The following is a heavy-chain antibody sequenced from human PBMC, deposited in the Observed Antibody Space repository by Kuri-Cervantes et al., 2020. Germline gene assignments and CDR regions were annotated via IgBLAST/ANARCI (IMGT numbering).Heavy chain of an antibody. D-gene: IGHD1-20*01. CDR1: GYTFTSYY. J-gene: IGHJ6*02. CDR2: INPSGGST. CDR3: ASRVTGTTMDYYYYGMDV. Sequence: ASVKVSCKASGYTFTSYYMHWVRQAPGQGLEWMGIINPSGGSTSYAQKLQGRVTMTRDTSTSTVYMELSSLRSEDTAVYYCASRVTGTTMDYYYYGMDVWGQGTTVTVSS. V-gene: IGHV1-46*01.